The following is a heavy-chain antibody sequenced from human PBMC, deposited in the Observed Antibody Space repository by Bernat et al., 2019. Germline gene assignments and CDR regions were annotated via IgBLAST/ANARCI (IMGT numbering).Heavy chain of an antibody. D-gene: IGHD5-18*01. J-gene: IGHJ6*02. CDR2: ISGSGGST. Sequence: EVQLVESGGGLVQPGGSLRLSCAASGFTFSSYAMSWVRQAPGKGLECVSAISGSGGSTYYADSVKGRFTISRDNSKNTLYLQMNSLRAEDTAVYYCAKDQFAAMRGYYYYGMDVWGQGTTVTVSS. V-gene: IGHV3-23*04. CDR3: AKDQFAAMRGYYYYGMDV. CDR1: GFTFSSYA.